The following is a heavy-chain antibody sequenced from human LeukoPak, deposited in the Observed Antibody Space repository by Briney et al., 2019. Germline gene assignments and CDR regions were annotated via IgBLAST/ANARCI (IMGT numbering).Heavy chain of an antibody. CDR1: GGSISSYY. Sequence: PSETLSLTCTVSGGSISSYYWSWIRQPPGKGLEWIGYIYYSGSTNYNPSLKSRVTISVDTSKNQFSLKPSSVTAADTAVYYCARIVGELSFSNYFDYWGQGTLVTVSS. J-gene: IGHJ4*02. V-gene: IGHV4-59*08. CDR2: IYYSGST. D-gene: IGHD3-16*02. CDR3: ARIVGELSFSNYFDY.